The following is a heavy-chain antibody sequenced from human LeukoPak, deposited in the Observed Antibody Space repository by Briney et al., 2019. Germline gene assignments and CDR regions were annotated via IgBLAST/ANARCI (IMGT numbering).Heavy chain of an antibody. CDR1: GFTFISYA. V-gene: IGHV3-23*01. Sequence: GGSLRLSCAASGFTFISYAISWVRQAPGKWLEWVSAISGSGGSTYHADSVKGRFNISRDNSKNTLYLQMNSLRAEDTAVYYCAKYISRVGAMVFDHWFDPWGQGTLVTVSS. J-gene: IGHJ5*02. CDR2: ISGSGGST. D-gene: IGHD1-26*01. CDR3: AKYISRVGAMVFDHWFDP.